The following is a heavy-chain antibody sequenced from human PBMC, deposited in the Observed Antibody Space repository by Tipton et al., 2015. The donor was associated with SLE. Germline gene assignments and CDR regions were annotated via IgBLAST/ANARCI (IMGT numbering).Heavy chain of an antibody. Sequence: TLSLTCTVSGGSISSHYWSWIRQPPGKGLEWIGYISYSETTNYNPSLKSRVTISVDTSKNQFSLKLRSVTAADTAVYYCAGAWQGYCSGGTCYVLYYWGQGTLVTVSS. V-gene: IGHV4-59*11. J-gene: IGHJ4*02. CDR1: GGSISSHY. CDR2: ISYSETT. CDR3: AGAWQGYCSGGTCYVLYY. D-gene: IGHD2-15*01.